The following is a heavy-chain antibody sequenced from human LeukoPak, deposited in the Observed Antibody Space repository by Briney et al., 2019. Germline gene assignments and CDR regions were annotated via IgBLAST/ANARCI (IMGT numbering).Heavy chain of an antibody. Sequence: GSSVKVSCKASGGTFISYAISWVRQAPGQGLEWMAWIRVSRGETKYAQKFHDRVTVTTDTATTTAYMEVRTLTSDDTGIYYCARDFGSTYASGWLAYWGQGTLVTVS. J-gene: IGHJ4*02. CDR2: IRVSRGET. CDR1: GGTFISYA. CDR3: ARDFGSTYASGWLAY. D-gene: IGHD6-19*01. V-gene: IGHV1-18*01.